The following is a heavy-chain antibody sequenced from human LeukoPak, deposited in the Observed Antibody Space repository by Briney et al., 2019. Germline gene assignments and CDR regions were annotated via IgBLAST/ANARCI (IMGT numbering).Heavy chain of an antibody. D-gene: IGHD3-10*01. J-gene: IGHJ4*02. V-gene: IGHV4-31*03. CDR3: AKSEPRMVRGVIIPNSFDY. Sequence: SQTLSLTCNVSGGSISCGGYYWGWIRQHPGKGLEWIGYIYYSGSTYYNPSLKSRVTISVDTSKNQFSLKLSSVTAANTAVYYCAKSEPRMVRGVIIPNSFDYWGQGTLVTVSS. CDR1: GGSISCGGYY. CDR2: IYYSGST.